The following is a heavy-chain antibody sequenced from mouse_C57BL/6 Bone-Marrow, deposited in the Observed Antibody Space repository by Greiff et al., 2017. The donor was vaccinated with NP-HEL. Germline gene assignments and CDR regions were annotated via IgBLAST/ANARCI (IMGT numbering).Heavy chain of an antibody. CDR1: GYSFTDYN. J-gene: IGHJ2*01. D-gene: IGHD3-3*01. Sequence: EVKLQESGPELVKPGASVKISCKASGYSFTDYNMNWVKQSNGKSLEWIGVINPNYGTTSYNQKVKGKATLTVDQSSSTAYMQLHSLTSEDSAVYYSARSGKTRDPYYFDYWGQGTTLTVSS. CDR2: INPNYGTT. V-gene: IGHV1-39*01. CDR3: ARSGKTRDPYYFDY.